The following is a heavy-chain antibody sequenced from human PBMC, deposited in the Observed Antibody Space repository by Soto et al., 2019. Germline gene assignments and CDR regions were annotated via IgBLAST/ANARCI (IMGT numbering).Heavy chain of an antibody. V-gene: IGHV3-15*01. D-gene: IGHD3-3*01. CDR3: TTTSIGLYFDH. Sequence: QLLESGGGLVKPGGSLRLSCTASGFSFSNAWMSWVRQAPGKGLEWVGRIKTKTNGATTDYAAPVQGRFSISRDDSTDTLFLQRDSMQTEDTAVYYCTTTSIGLYFDHWGQGTLVTVSS. CDR2: IKTKTNGATT. J-gene: IGHJ4*02. CDR1: GFSFSNAW.